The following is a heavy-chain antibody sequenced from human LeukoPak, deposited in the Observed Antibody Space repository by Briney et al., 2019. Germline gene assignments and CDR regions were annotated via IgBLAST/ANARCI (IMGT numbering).Heavy chain of an antibody. Sequence: ASVKVSCKASGYTFTSYDINWVRQATGQGLEWMGWMNPNSGNTGYAQKFQGRVTMTRNTSISTAYMEPSSLRSEDTAVYYCARGRKKMITFGGVIVINRFDPWGQGTLVTVSS. CDR2: MNPNSGNT. J-gene: IGHJ5*02. CDR3: ARGRKKMITFGGVIVINRFDP. V-gene: IGHV1-8*01. D-gene: IGHD3-16*02. CDR1: GYTFTSYD.